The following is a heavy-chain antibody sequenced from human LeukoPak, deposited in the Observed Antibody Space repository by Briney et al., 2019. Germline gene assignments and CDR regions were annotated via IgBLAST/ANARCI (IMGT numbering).Heavy chain of an antibody. CDR1: GGTFSSYA. CDR2: IIPIFGTA. Sequence: SVKVSCKASGGTFSSYAISWVRQAPGQGLEWMGGIIPIFGTANYAQKFQGRVTITTDESTSTAYMELSSLRSEDTAVYYCPRGPISYDSSGYHDYMDVWGKGTTVTVS. J-gene: IGHJ6*03. D-gene: IGHD3-22*01. CDR3: PRGPISYDSSGYHDYMDV. V-gene: IGHV1-69*05.